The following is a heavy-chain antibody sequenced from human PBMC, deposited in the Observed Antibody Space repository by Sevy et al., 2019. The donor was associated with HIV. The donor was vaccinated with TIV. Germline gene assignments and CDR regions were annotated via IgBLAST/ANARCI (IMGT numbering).Heavy chain of an antibody. Sequence: SETLSLTCTVSGGSISSYYWSWIRQPPGKGLEWIWYIYYSGSTNYNPSLKSRVTISVDTSKNQFSLKLSSVTAADTAVYYCARGGTYYDFWSGYYSEYYFDYWGQGTLVTVSS. CDR2: IYYSGST. V-gene: IGHV4-59*01. CDR1: GGSISSYY. CDR3: ARGGTYYDFWSGYYSEYYFDY. J-gene: IGHJ4*02. D-gene: IGHD3-3*01.